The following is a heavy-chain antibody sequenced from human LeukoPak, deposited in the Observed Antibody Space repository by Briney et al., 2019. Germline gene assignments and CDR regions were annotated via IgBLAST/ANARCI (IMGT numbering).Heavy chain of an antibody. Sequence: ASVKVSCKASGYTFTGYYMHWVRQAPGQGLEWMGWINPNSGGTNYAQKFQGRVTMTRDTSISTAYMELSRLRSDDTAVYYCARDPIGYDSSGYLNRSDPWGQGTLVTVSS. CDR2: INPNSGGT. V-gene: IGHV1-2*02. CDR1: GYTFTGYY. D-gene: IGHD3-22*01. CDR3: ARDPIGYDSSGYLNRSDP. J-gene: IGHJ5*02.